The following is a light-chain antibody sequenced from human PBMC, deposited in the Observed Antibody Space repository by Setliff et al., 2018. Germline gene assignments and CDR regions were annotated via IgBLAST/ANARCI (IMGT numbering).Light chain of an antibody. J-gene: IGLJ1*01. CDR3: CSYAGSSTLNYV. Sequence: QSVLTQPASVSGSLGQSITISCTGTSSDVGSYNLVSWYQQHPGKAPKVMIYDVSKRPSGVSNRFSGSKSGNTVSLTISGLQAEDEADYHCCSYAGSSTLNYVFGTGTKVTVL. CDR1: SSDVGSYNL. CDR2: DVS. V-gene: IGLV2-23*02.